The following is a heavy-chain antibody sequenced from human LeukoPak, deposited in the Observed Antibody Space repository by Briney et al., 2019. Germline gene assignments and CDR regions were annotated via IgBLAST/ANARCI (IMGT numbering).Heavy chain of an antibody. CDR3: ARDRGTWNDDGFDY. Sequence: PSQTLSLTCTVSGGSISSGSYYWSWIRQPAGKGLEWIGRIYTSGSTNYDPSLKSRVTISVDTSKNQFSLKLSSVTAADTAVYYCARDRGTWNDDGFDYWGQGTLVTVSS. CDR1: GGSISSGSYY. CDR2: IYTSGST. D-gene: IGHD1-1*01. J-gene: IGHJ4*02. V-gene: IGHV4-61*02.